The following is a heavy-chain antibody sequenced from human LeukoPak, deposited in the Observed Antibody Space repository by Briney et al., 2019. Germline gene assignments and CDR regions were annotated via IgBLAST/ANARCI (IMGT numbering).Heavy chain of an antibody. CDR1: GFTFSSYS. J-gene: IGHJ4*02. CDR2: ISSSSSTI. V-gene: IGHV3-48*01. Sequence: GGSLRLSCAASGFTFSSYSMNWVRQAPGKGLEWVSYISSSSSTIYYADSVKGRFTISRDNAMNSLYLQMNSLRAEDTAVYYCARVPSPGPFSGYSSSWRSFDYWGQGTLVTVSS. D-gene: IGHD6-13*01. CDR3: ARVPSPGPFSGYSSSWRSFDY.